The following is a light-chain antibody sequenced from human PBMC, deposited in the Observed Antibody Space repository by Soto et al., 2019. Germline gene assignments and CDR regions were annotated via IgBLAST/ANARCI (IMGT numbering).Light chain of an antibody. Sequence: EIVLTQSPATLSLSPGERATLSCRASQSVSSYLAWYQQKPGQAPRLLIYDASNRAAGIPARFSGSGSGTDFTLTISSLEPEDFGVYYCQPRTDSFTFGPGTKVDIK. J-gene: IGKJ3*01. CDR3: QPRTDSFT. CDR2: DAS. CDR1: QSVSSY. V-gene: IGKV3-11*01.